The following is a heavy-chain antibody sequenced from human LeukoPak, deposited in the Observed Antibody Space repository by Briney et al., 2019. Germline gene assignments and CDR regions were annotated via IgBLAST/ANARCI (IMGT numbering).Heavy chain of an antibody. CDR3: AKGLNGYGSGSYSHLDAFDM. J-gene: IGHJ3*02. D-gene: IGHD3-10*01. CDR1: VFTFSTYA. Sequence: GGSLRLSCAASVFTFSTYAMSGARQAPGKGLEWGSTISTSGRSTYYADSVKGRFTISRDNSKSTLFLQMNSLRAEDTAVYYCAKGLNGYGSGSYSHLDAFDMWGQGTMVTVSS. CDR2: ISTSGRST. V-gene: IGHV3-23*01.